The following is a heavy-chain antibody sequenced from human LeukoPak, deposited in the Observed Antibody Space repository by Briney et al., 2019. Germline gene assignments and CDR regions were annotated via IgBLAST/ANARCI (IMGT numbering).Heavy chain of an antibody. Sequence: GGSLRLSCAASGFTFSIYAMHWVRQAPGKGLEWVAVISYDGSNKYYADSVKGRFTISRDNSKNTLYLQMNSLRAEDTAVYYCARARDGGIPWFDPWGQGTLVTVSS. V-gene: IGHV3-30*04. J-gene: IGHJ5*02. CDR1: GFTFSIYA. CDR3: ARARDGGIPWFDP. CDR2: ISYDGSNK. D-gene: IGHD6-13*01.